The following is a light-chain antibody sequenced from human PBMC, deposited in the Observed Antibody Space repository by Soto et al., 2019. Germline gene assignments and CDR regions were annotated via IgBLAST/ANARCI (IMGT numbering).Light chain of an antibody. CDR2: RVS. V-gene: IGLV2-8*01. CDR1: SSDIGTYNF. Sequence: QSALTQPPSASGSPGQSVTISCTGTSSDIGTYNFVSWYQQHPGSAPKLIIFRVSERPSGVPDRFSGSKSGNTASLTVSGVQAEDEADYYCTSYAGISRLWVFGGGTKLTVL. J-gene: IGLJ3*02. CDR3: TSYAGISRLWV.